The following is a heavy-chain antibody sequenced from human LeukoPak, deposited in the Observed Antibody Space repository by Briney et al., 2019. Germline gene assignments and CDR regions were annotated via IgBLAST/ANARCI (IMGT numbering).Heavy chain of an antibody. CDR2: INHSGST. J-gene: IGHJ4*02. CDR3: ASGVDQPLLDY. V-gene: IGHV4-34*01. CDR1: GGSFSGYY. Sequence: SETLSLTCAVYGGSFSGYYWSWIGQPPGKGLEWIGEINHSGSTNYNPSLKSRVTISVDTSKNQFSLKLSSVTAADTAVYYCASGVDQPLLDYWGQGTLVTVSS.